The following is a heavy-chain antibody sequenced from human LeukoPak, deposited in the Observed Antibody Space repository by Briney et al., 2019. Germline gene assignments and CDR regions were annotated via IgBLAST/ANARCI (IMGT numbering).Heavy chain of an antibody. J-gene: IGHJ4*02. Sequence: ASVKVSCKASGYTFTSYGISWVRQAPGQGLEWMGWISAYNGNTNYAQKLQGRVTMTTDTSTSTAYMELRSLRSDDTAVYYCARVKRTYYDFWSGSNLDYWGQGTLVTVSS. V-gene: IGHV1-18*01. CDR1: GYTFTSYG. D-gene: IGHD3-3*01. CDR3: ARVKRTYYDFWSGSNLDY. CDR2: ISAYNGNT.